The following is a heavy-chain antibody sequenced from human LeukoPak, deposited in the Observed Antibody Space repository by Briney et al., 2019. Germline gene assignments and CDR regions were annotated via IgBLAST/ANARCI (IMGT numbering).Heavy chain of an antibody. CDR2: IYYLGST. V-gene: IGHV4-59*01. CDR3: ARDRPRSYWYFDL. Sequence: PSETLSLTCTVSGGSISIYYWCWIRQPPGKGLEWVGHIYYLGSTNYNPSLKSRVTISIDTSKNYFSLKLNSVIAADTAVYYCARDRPRSYWYFDLWGRGTLVTVSS. CDR1: GGSISIYY. J-gene: IGHJ2*01.